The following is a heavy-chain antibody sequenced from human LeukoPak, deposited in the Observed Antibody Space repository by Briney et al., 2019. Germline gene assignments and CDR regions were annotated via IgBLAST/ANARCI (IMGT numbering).Heavy chain of an antibody. V-gene: IGHV4-34*01. CDR2: INHSGST. Sequence: TSETLSLTCAVYGGSFSGYYWSWIRQPPGKGLEWIGEINHSGSTNYNPSLKSRVTISVDTSKNQCSLKMSSLAAADTAVYYCARTPYDIVVVPAAPPTYYYYYYGMDVWGQGTTVTVSS. D-gene: IGHD2-2*01. J-gene: IGHJ6*02. CDR3: ARTPYDIVVVPAAPPTYYYYYYGMDV. CDR1: GGSFSGYY.